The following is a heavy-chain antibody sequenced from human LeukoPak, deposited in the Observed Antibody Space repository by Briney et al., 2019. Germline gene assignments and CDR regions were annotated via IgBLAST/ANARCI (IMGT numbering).Heavy chain of an antibody. Sequence: KASETLSLTCAVSGRSLRSGSYYWSWIRQPPGKGLEWIGYIYYSGSTNYNPSLKSRVTISVDTSKNQFSLKLSSVTAADTAVYYCARDKDAFDIWGQGTMVTVSS. J-gene: IGHJ3*02. CDR1: GRSLRSGSYY. CDR2: IYYSGST. CDR3: ARDKDAFDI. V-gene: IGHV4-61*01.